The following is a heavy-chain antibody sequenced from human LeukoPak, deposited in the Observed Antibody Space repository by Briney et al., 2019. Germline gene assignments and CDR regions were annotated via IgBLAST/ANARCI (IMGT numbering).Heavy chain of an antibody. CDR1: GFTVSSNY. CDR3: ARDRLYSSSSEDY. D-gene: IGHD6-6*01. V-gene: IGHV3-53*01. J-gene: IGHJ4*02. Sequence: GGSLRLYCAASGFTVSSNYMSWVRQAPGKGLEWVSVIYSGGSTYYADSVQGRFTISRDNSKNTLYLQMNSLRAEDTAVYYCARDRLYSSSSEDYWGQGILVTVSS. CDR2: IYSGGST.